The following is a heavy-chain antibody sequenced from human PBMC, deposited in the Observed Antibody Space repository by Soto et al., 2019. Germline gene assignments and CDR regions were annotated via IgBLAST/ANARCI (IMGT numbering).Heavy chain of an antibody. Sequence: GGSLRLSCAASGFTFSSYAMHWVRQAPGKGLEWVAVIPYDGSNKYYADSVKGRFTISRDNSKNTLYLQMNSLRAEDTAVYYCARPTLTVLRFLEWLSYGLDYWGQGTLVTVS. CDR3: ARPTLTVLRFLEWLSYGLDY. CDR1: GFTFSSYA. D-gene: IGHD3-3*01. CDR2: IPYDGSNK. J-gene: IGHJ4*02. V-gene: IGHV3-30-3*01.